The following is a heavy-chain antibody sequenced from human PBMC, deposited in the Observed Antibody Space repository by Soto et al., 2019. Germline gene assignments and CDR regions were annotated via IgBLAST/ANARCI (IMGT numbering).Heavy chain of an antibody. V-gene: IGHV1-69*06. CDR1: GGTFSSYA. CDR2: IIPIFGTA. J-gene: IGHJ6*02. Sequence: SVKVSCKASGGTFSSYAISWVRQAPGQGLEWMGGIIPIFGTANYAQKFQGRVTITADNSTSTGYMELSSLRSDDPAVYYCATVLPGSGGGGHCYCMDVWGQGTTVTVSS. D-gene: IGHD1-1*01. CDR3: ATVLPGSGGGGHCYCMDV.